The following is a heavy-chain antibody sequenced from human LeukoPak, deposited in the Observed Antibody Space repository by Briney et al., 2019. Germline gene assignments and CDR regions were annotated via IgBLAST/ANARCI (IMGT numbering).Heavy chain of an antibody. D-gene: IGHD6-13*01. J-gene: IGHJ5*02. V-gene: IGHV1-2*02. CDR2: INPNSGGT. CDR1: GYTLTELS. Sequence: VASVKVSCKVSGYTLTELSMHWVRQAPGQGLEWMGWINPNSGGTNYAQKFQGRVTMTRDTSISTAYMELSRLRSDDTAVYYCAREEYSSSWDDEINWFDPWGQGTLVTVSS. CDR3: AREEYSSSWDDEINWFDP.